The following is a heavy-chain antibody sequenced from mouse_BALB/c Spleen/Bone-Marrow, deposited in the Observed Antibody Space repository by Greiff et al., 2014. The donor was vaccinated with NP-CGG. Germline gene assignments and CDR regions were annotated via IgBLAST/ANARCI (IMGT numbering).Heavy chain of an antibody. Sequence: EVQRVESGPELMKPGASVKISCRASGYSFTSYYIHWVKQNHGKSLEWIGYIDPFNGVTIYNQKFKGKATLTADKSSSTAYMHLSSLTSEDSAVYYCARRVITTGPGFAYWGQGTLVTVSA. D-gene: IGHD2-4*01. CDR3: ARRVITTGPGFAY. J-gene: IGHJ3*01. CDR2: IDPFNGVT. V-gene: IGHV1-28*01. CDR1: GYSFTSYY.